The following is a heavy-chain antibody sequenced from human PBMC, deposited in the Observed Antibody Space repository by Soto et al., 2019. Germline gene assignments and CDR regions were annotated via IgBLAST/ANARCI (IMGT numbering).Heavy chain of an antibody. CDR1: GCSISSVSW. V-gene: IGHV4-4*02. Sequence: PSETLSLPCAGSGCSISSVSWWSWVRQRTGKGLEWIGEIYHSGSTNYNPSLKSRVTISVGKSKNQFSLKLSSVTAADTAVYYSARDLSYSSGHWGQG. CDR3: ARDLSYSSGH. D-gene: IGHD3-10*01. J-gene: IGHJ1*01. CDR2: IYHSGST.